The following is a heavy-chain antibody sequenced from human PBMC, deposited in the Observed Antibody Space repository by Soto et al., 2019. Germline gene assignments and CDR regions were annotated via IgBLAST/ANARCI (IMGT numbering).Heavy chain of an antibody. D-gene: IGHD6-13*01. J-gene: IGHJ6*02. CDR1: GGSFSGYY. V-gene: IGHV4-34*01. Sequence: SETLSLTCAVYGGSFSGYYWSWIRQPPGKGLEWIGEINHSGSTNYNPSLKSRVTISVDTSKNQFSLKLSSVTAADTAVYYCARLGSSWPYYYYGMDVWGQGTTVTVSS. CDR3: ARLGSSWPYYYYGMDV. CDR2: INHSGST.